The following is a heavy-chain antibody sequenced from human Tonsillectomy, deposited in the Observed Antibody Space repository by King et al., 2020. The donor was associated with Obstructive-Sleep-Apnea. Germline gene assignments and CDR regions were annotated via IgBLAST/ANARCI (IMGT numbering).Heavy chain of an antibody. CDR3: ARDWSYLGY. D-gene: IGHD1-26*01. CDR2: VSSSSSTR. J-gene: IGHJ4*02. V-gene: IGHV3-48*04. CDR1: GFTFSDYS. Sequence: VQLVESGGGLVQPGGSLRLSCAASGFTFSDYSMNWVRQAPGKGLEWVSYVSSSSSTRYYADSVKGRFTISRDNAKNSLYLQMNSLRVEDTAVYYCARDWSYLGYWGQGTLVTVSS.